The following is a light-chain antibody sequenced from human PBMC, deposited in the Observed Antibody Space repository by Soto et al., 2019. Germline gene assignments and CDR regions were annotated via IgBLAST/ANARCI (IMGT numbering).Light chain of an antibody. Sequence: DVMMSESPLSRPVTLGQPASISCRTNQSLVHSDGIAYFSWFQQRPGRSPRRLIYKVSNRDSGVTARFSGSGSGTDFALKISRVEAEDVGVYYCMQGTNWPITFGQGTRLEI. CDR3: MQGTNWPIT. V-gene: IGKV2-30*02. J-gene: IGKJ5*01. CDR2: KVS. CDR1: QSLVHSDGIAY.